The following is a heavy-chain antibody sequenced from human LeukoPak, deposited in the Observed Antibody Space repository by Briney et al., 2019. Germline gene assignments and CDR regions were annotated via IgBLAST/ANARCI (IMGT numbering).Heavy chain of an antibody. D-gene: IGHD2-2*01. CDR2: IKQDGSEK. J-gene: IGHJ4*02. CDR3: ARDRDYFPIDIVVVPAAIDY. Sequence: PGGFLRLSCAASGFTFSSYWMSWVRQAPGKGLEWVANIKQDGSEKYYVDSVKGRFTISRDNAKNSLYLQMNSLRAEDTAVYYCARDRDYFPIDIVVVPAAIDYWGQGTLVTVSS. V-gene: IGHV3-7*01. CDR1: GFTFSSYW.